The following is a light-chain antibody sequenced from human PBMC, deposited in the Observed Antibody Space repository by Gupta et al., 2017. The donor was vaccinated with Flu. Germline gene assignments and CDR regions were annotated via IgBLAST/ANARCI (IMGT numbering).Light chain of an antibody. CDR3: QQYDSFPT. Sequence: VGDRVTITCRASQSISNWLAWYQQKPGKAPKLLIYKASSLESGVPSRFSGSGSGTEFTLTISSLQPDDFATYYCQQYDSFPTFGQGTKVEIK. CDR1: QSISNW. V-gene: IGKV1-5*03. J-gene: IGKJ1*01. CDR2: KAS.